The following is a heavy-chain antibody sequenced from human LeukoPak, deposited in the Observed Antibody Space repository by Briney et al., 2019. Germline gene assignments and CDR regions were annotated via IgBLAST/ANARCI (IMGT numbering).Heavy chain of an antibody. V-gene: IGHV1-3*01. Sequence: ASVKVSCKTSGYTFTNNAVHWVRQAPGQRLEWMGWINAGNGNTKYSQKFQGRVTITRDTSASTAYMELGSLRSEDTAVYYCARDSTAAEFDYWGQGTLVTVSS. D-gene: IGHD2-2*01. CDR1: GYTFTNNA. CDR2: INAGNGNT. J-gene: IGHJ4*02. CDR3: ARDSTAAEFDY.